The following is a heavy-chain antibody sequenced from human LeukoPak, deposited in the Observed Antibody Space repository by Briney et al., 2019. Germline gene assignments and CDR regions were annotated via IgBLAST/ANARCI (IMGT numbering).Heavy chain of an antibody. D-gene: IGHD3-22*01. CDR1: GFTVSSNY. V-gene: IGHV3-66*01. J-gene: IGHJ4*02. Sequence: PGGSLRLSCAASGFTVSSNYMSWVRQAPGKGLEWVSVIYSGGSTYYADSVKGRFTISRDNSKNTLYLQMNSLRAEDTAVYYCARVKYDSSGYSDYWGQGTLVTVSS. CDR2: IYSGGST. CDR3: ARVKYDSSGYSDY.